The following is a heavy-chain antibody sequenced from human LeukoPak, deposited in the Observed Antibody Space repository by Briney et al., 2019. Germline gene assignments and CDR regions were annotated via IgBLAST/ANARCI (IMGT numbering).Heavy chain of an antibody. CDR2: FDPEDGET. J-gene: IGHJ4*02. CDR3: ATVWYYGSGGYYNIDC. V-gene: IGHV1-24*01. CDR1: GYTLTELS. Sequence: ASVKVSCKVSGYTLTELSMHWVRQAPGKGLEWMGGFDPEDGETIYAQKFQGRVTMTEDTSTDTAYMELSSLRSEDTAVYYCATVWYYGSGGYYNIDCWGQGTLVTVSS. D-gene: IGHD3-10*01.